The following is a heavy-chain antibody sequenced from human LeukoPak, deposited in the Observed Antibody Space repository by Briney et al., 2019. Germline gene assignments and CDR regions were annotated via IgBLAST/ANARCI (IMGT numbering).Heavy chain of an antibody. V-gene: IGHV4-39*07. CDR2: IYYSGST. D-gene: IGHD6-19*01. CDR3: AREAVSGWYDYFDY. Sequence: PSETLSLTCTVSGGSISSSSYYWGWIRQPPGKGLEWIGSIYYSGSTYYNPSLKSRVTISVDTSKNQFSLKLSSVTAADTAVYYCAREAVSGWYDYFDYWGQGTLVTVSS. J-gene: IGHJ4*02. CDR1: GGSISSSSYY.